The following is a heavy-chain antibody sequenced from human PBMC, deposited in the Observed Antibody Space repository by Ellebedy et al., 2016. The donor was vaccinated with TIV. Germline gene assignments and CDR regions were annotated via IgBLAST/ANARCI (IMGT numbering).Heavy chain of an antibody. CDR3: ARDSVWFGELPFDY. V-gene: IGHV4-39*07. CDR1: GGSISSSSYY. J-gene: IGHJ4*02. CDR2: IYYSGST. Sequence: SETLSLXCTVSGGSISSSSYYWGWIRQPPGKELEWIGSIYYSGSTYYNPSLKSRVTISVDTSKNQFSLKLSSVTAADTAVYYCARDSVWFGELPFDYWGQGTLVTVSS. D-gene: IGHD3-10*01.